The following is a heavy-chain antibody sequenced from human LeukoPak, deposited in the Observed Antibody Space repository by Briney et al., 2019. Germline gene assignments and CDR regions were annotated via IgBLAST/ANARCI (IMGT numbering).Heavy chain of an antibody. CDR3: ARMGPPLRGVRYYYYMDV. Sequence: PSETLSLTCNVSGGAISSYYWSWIRQPPGKGLEWIGYIYYSGSTNYNPSLKSRATVSVDTSKNQFSLKLSSVTAADTAVYYCARMGPPLRGVRYYYYMDVWGKGTTVTVSS. V-gene: IGHV4-59*01. CDR2: IYYSGST. CDR1: GGAISSYY. J-gene: IGHJ6*03. D-gene: IGHD3-10*01.